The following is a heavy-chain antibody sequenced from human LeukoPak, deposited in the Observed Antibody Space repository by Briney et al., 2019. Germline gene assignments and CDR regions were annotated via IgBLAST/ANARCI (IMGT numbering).Heavy chain of an antibody. Sequence: SETLSLTCTVSGGSMSGSSYSWGWIRQPPGKGLERIGSIYYGGSTYYNPSLKSRFTVSVDTSKNQFSLKLSSVTAADTAVYYCARRPKGIAAAGTNFDYWGQGTLVTVSS. J-gene: IGHJ4*02. CDR3: ARRPKGIAAAGTNFDY. V-gene: IGHV4-39*07. D-gene: IGHD6-13*01. CDR1: GGSMSGSSYS. CDR2: IYYGGST.